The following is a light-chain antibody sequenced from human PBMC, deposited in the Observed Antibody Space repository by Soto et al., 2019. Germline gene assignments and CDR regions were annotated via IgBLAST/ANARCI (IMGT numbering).Light chain of an antibody. J-gene: IGKJ1*01. CDR3: QQYEAGVT. V-gene: IGKV3-15*01. Sequence: EIVMTQSPATLSVSPGERVTLFCRASQSVSTNVAWFQQKPGQAPSLLIYGASTRATGTPARFSGSGSGTDFTLTISRLEPEDVAVYYCQQYEAGVTFGQGTKVDIK. CDR2: GAS. CDR1: QSVSTN.